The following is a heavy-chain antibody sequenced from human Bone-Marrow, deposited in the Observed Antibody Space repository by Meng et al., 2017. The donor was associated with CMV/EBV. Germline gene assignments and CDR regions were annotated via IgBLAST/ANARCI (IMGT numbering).Heavy chain of an antibody. V-gene: IGHV1-2*02. J-gene: IGHJ6*02. D-gene: IGHD2-2*01. CDR1: GYTFTAHY. CDR2: IHPHRGDT. CDR3: ARDRYQLLSWVDYYYYYGMDV. Sequence: ASVKVSCKASGYTFTAHYFHWVRQAPGQGLEWMGWIHPHRGDTNYAQQFQGRVTMTRDTSISTAYMELSRLRSDDTAVYYCARDRYQLLSWVDYYYYYGMDVWGQGTTVTVSS.